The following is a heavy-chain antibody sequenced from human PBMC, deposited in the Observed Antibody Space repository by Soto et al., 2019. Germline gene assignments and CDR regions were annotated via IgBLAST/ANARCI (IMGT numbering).Heavy chain of an antibody. CDR3: TTFIVVVPAAYVDV. V-gene: IGHV3-15*07. D-gene: IGHD2-2*01. J-gene: IGHJ6*02. CDR1: GFTFSNAW. CDR2: IKSKTDGGTT. Sequence: GSLRLSCAASGFTFSNAWMNWVRQAPGKGLEWVGRIKSKTDGGTTDYAAPVKGRFTISRDDSKNTLYLQMNSLKTEDTAVYYCTTFIVVVPAAYVDVWGQGTTVTVSS.